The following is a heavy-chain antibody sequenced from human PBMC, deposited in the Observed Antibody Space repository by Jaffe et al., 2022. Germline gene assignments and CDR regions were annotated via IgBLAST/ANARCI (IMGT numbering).Heavy chain of an antibody. J-gene: IGHJ1*01. CDR3: ARDPRYYDYIWGSYRHAEYFQH. V-gene: IGHV3-7*01. Sequence: EVQLVESGGGLVQPGGSLRLSCAASGFTFSSYWMSWVRQAPGKGLEWVANIKQDGSEKYYVDSVKGRFTISRDNAKNSLYLQMNSLRAEDTAVYYCARDPRYYDYIWGSYRHAEYFQHWGQGTLVTVSS. D-gene: IGHD3-16*02. CDR2: IKQDGSEK. CDR1: GFTFSSYW.